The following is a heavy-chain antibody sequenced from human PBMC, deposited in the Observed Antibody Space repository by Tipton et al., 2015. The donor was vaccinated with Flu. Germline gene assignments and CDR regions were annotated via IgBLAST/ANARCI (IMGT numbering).Heavy chain of an antibody. D-gene: IGHD2-8*01. CDR2: IYYSGST. J-gene: IGHJ4*02. Sequence: TLSLTCTVSGDSISSGGYYWSWIRQHPGKGLEWIGYIYYSGSTYYNPSLKSRVTISVDTSKNQFSLKLSSVTAADTAVYYCARGNGGFLFDYWGQGTLVTVSS. V-gene: IGHV4-31*03. CDR1: GDSISSGGYY. CDR3: ARGNGGFLFDY.